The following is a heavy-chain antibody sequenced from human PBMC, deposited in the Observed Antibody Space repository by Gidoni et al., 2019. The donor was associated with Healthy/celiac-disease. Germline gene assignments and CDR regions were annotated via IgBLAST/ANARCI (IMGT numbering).Heavy chain of an antibody. Sequence: EVQLVESGGVVVQPGGCLRPSCAASGYTFDDYTMHWVRQAPGKGLEWVSLISWDGGSTYYADSVKGRFTISRDNSKNSLYLQMNSLRTEDTALYYCAKDMAGDVYGMDVWGQGTTVTVSS. J-gene: IGHJ6*02. CDR3: AKDMAGDVYGMDV. CDR1: GYTFDDYT. CDR2: ISWDGGST. V-gene: IGHV3-43*01. D-gene: IGHD1-26*01.